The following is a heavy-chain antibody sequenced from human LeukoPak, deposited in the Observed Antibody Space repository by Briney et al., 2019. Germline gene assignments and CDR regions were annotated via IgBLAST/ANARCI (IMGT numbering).Heavy chain of an antibody. CDR3: ARDARIAVAGTSPESSDY. CDR2: IWYDGSNK. CDR1: GFTFSSYG. D-gene: IGHD6-19*01. J-gene: IGHJ4*02. Sequence: GRSLRLSCAASGFTFSSYGMHWVRQAPGKGLEWVAVIWYDGSNKYFADSVKGRFTISRDNSKNTLYLQMNSLRAEDTAVYYCARDARIAVAGTSPESSDYWGQGTLVTVSS. V-gene: IGHV3-33*01.